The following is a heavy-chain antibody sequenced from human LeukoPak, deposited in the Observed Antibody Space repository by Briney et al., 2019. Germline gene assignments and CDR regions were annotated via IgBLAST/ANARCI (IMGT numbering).Heavy chain of an antibody. J-gene: IGHJ4*02. V-gene: IGHV3-7*01. CDR2: INEDGGDK. CDR1: GFTFSTYW. Sequence: GGSLRLSCAASGFTFSTYWMTWVRQAPGKGLEWVASINEDGGDKYNVDSLKGRSTISRDNAKNSLYLQMNSLRAQDTAVYYCARDTYRFDDYWGQGTLVTVSS. CDR3: ARDTYRFDDY.